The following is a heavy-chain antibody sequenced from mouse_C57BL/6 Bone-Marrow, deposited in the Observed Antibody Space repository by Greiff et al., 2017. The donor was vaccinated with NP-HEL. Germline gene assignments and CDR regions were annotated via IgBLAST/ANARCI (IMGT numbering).Heavy chain of an antibody. V-gene: IGHV2-2*01. J-gene: IGHJ4*01. D-gene: IGHD2-1*01. CDR1: GFSLTSYG. CDR3: ATVLYGNYGYYAMDY. CDR2: IWSGGST. Sequence: QVQLQQSGPGLVQPSQSLSITCTVSGFSLTSYGVHWVRQSPGKGLEWLGVIWSGGSTDYNAAFISRLSISMDNSKSQVFFKMNSLQADDTAIYYCATVLYGNYGYYAMDYWGQGTSVTVSS.